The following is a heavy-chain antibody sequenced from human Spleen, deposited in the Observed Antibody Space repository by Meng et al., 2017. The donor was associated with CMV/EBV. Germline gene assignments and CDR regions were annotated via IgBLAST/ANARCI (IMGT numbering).Heavy chain of an antibody. J-gene: IGHJ4*02. CDR3: ARIGGSSWNYFDY. CDR2: ISVYNGNT. V-gene: IGHV1-18*04. D-gene: IGHD6-13*01. Sequence: ASVKVSCKASGNTFTGHYMHWVRQAPGQGLEWMGWISVYNGNTNYAQNVQGRVTMTTDTSTSTAYMELRSLRSDDTAVYYCARIGGSSWNYFDYWGQGTLVTVSS. CDR1: GNTFTGHY.